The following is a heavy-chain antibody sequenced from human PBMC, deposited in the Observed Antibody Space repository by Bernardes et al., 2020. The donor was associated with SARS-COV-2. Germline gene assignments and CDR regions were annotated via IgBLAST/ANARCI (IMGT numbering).Heavy chain of an antibody. J-gene: IGHJ5*02. CDR3: ARGYCSGGSCYGGRFDP. Sequence: ASVKASCKASGYTFTGYYMHWVRQAPGQGLEWMGWINPNSGGTNYAQKFQGWVTMTRDTSISTAYMELSRLRSDDTAVYYCARGYCSGGSCYGGRFDPWGQGTLVTVSS. V-gene: IGHV1-2*04. D-gene: IGHD2-15*01. CDR1: GYTFTGYY. CDR2: INPNSGGT.